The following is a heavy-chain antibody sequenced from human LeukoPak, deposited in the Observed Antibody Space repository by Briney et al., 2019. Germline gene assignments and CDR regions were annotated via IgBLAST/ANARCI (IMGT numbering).Heavy chain of an antibody. CDR2: IYHSGST. Sequence: PSETLSLTCSVSGGSISSHSWSWIRQPPGKGLEWIGDIYHSGSTNNNPSLKSRVIMSVDTSKNQFSLKLSSVTAADTAVYYCARVDDSSGYHFDYWGQGTLVTVSS. J-gene: IGHJ4*02. V-gene: IGHV4-59*11. CDR3: ARVDDSSGYHFDY. D-gene: IGHD3-22*01. CDR1: GGSISSHS.